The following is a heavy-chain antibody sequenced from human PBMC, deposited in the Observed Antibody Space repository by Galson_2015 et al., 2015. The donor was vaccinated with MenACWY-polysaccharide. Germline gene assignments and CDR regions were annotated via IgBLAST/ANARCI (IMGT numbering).Heavy chain of an antibody. CDR1: GFTFRNYG. D-gene: IGHD1-1*01. CDR3: AAWRRTYYFDY. J-gene: IGHJ4*02. CDR2: ISYDGSDK. V-gene: IGHV3-30*03. Sequence: LRLSCAASGFTFRNYGMYWVRQAPGKGLEWVTVISYDGSDKYYADSVRGRFAISRDNSKNTLYLQMNSLRAEDTAVYYCAAWRRTYYFDYWGQGTLVTVSS.